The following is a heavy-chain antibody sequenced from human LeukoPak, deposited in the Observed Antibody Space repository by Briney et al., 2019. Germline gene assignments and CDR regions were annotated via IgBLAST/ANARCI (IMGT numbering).Heavy chain of an antibody. CDR2: ITSSSSYI. D-gene: IGHD4-11*01. Sequence: GGSLILSCAASGFTFSSYSMNWVRQAPGKGLEWVSSITSSSSYIYYADSVKGRFTISRHNAKNSLYLQLNSLRAEDTAVYYCVRLYDDYTNGHFDSWGQGTLVTVSS. V-gene: IGHV3-21*01. CDR3: VRLYDDYTNGHFDS. CDR1: GFTFSSYS. J-gene: IGHJ4*02.